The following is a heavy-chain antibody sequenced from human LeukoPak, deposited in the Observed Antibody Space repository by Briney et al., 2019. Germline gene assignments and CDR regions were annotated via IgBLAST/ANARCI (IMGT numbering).Heavy chain of an antibody. Sequence: GASVKVPCKASGYTFTSYGISWVRQAPGQGLEWMGWISAYNGNTNYAQKLQGRVTMTTDTSTSTAYMELRSLRSDDTAVYYCARTTGITGTTPLDYWGQGTLITVSS. CDR1: GYTFTSYG. CDR2: ISAYNGNT. D-gene: IGHD1-7*01. J-gene: IGHJ4*02. CDR3: ARTTGITGTTPLDY. V-gene: IGHV1-18*01.